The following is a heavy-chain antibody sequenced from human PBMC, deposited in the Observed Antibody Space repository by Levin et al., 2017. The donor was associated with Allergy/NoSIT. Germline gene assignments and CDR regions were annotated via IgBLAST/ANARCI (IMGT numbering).Heavy chain of an antibody. CDR3: ARGPGYCSSTSCTTRGWFDP. CDR2: MNPNSGNT. CDR1: GYTFTSYD. Sequence: EASVKVSCKASGYTFTSYDINWVRQATGQGLEWMGWMNPNSGNTGYAQKFQGRVTMTRNTSISTAYMELSSLRSEDTAVYYCARGPGYCSSTSCTTRGWFDPWGQGTLVTVSS. J-gene: IGHJ5*02. V-gene: IGHV1-8*01. D-gene: IGHD2-2*01.